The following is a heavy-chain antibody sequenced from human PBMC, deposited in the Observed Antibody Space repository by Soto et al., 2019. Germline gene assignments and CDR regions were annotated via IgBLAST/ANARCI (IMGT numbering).Heavy chain of an antibody. D-gene: IGHD4-4*01. CDR2: ISHDGGT. CDR1: GFSLNTYW. Sequence: EVQLVESGGDLVQPGGSLRLSCAASGFSLNTYWIHWVRQIPGKGLVWVARISHDGGTSYGDSVKGRFTISRDNAKNTVYLQMNSLSAEDTAVYYCATLQMAGPDLWGQGTLVTVSS. V-gene: IGHV3-74*01. J-gene: IGHJ4*02. CDR3: ATLQMAGPDL.